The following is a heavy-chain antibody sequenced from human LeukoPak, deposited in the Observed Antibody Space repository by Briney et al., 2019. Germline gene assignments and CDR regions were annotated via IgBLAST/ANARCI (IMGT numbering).Heavy chain of an antibody. CDR2: ISGSGGST. CDR1: GFTFSSYA. J-gene: IGHJ4*02. Sequence: QSGGSLRLSCAASGFTFSSYAMSWVRQAPGKGLEWVSAISGSGGSTYYADSVKGRFTISRDNSKNTLYLQMNSLRAEDTAVYYCAKGLYYDFWSGRLCYWGQGTLVTVSS. V-gene: IGHV3-23*01. D-gene: IGHD3-3*01. CDR3: AKGLYYDFWSGRLCY.